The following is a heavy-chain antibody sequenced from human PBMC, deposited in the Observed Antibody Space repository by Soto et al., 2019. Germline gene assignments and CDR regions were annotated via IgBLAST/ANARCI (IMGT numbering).Heavy chain of an antibody. V-gene: IGHV3-23*01. Sequence: EVQLLESGGGLVQPGGSLRLSCAASGFTFSTYAMRWVRQAPGKGLEGVSVISESGGGTYYADSVKGRFTISRDNSKNTLYLQMNSLRAEDTAVYYCATLRILVDPTGWGQGTTVTVSS. CDR1: GFTFSTYA. J-gene: IGHJ6*02. CDR2: ISESGGGT. CDR3: ATLRILVDPTG. D-gene: IGHD2-15*01.